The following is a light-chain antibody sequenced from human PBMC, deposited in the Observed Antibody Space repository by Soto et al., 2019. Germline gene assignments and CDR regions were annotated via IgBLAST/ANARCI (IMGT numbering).Light chain of an antibody. CDR3: QQYGSSPQT. CDR2: GAS. J-gene: IGKJ5*01. CDR1: QSVSSSY. Sequence: EIVLTQSPGTLSLSPGERATLSCRASQSVSSSYLAWYQQKPGQASRLLIYGASSRATGILDRFSGSGSGTDFTVTISRLEPEDFAVYYCQQYGSSPQTFGQGKRLEIK. V-gene: IGKV3-20*01.